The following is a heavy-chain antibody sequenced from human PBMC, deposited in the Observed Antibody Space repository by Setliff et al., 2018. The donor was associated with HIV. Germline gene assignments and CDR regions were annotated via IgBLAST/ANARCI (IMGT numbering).Heavy chain of an antibody. CDR2: YIPTLHIT. V-gene: IGHV1-69*10. CDR3: ARGGTYVERLFPPSYYMDL. J-gene: IGHJ6*03. CDR1: GGSFNGQA. D-gene: IGHD3-16*01. Sequence: ASVKVSCKASGGSFNGQALNWVRQAPGQGLQWMGGYIPTLHITRYAEDIQRARVTISADTSTGAIYLDLRGLRVDNTAVYYCARGGTYVERLFPPSYYMDLWGIGTSVTVSS.